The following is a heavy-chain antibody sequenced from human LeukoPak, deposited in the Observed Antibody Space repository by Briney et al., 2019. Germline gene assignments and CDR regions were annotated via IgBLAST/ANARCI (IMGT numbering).Heavy chain of an antibody. D-gene: IGHD3-3*01. CDR1: GFTFSSYS. CDR3: ARGVDFWSGYYNEGFDY. Sequence: GGSLRLSXAASGFTFSSYSMNWVRQAPGKGLEWVSSISSSSSYVYYADSVKGRFTISRDNAKNSLYLQMNSLRAEDTAVYYCARGVDFWSGYYNEGFDYWGQGTLVTVSS. J-gene: IGHJ4*02. CDR2: ISSSSSYV. V-gene: IGHV3-21*01.